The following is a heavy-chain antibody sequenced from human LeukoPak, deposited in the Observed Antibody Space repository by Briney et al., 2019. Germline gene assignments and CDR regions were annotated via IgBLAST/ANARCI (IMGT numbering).Heavy chain of an antibody. Sequence: ASVKVSCKASGYTFTSYAMHWVRQAPGQRLEWMGWINAGNGNTKYSQKFQGRVTITRDTSASTAYMELSSLRSEDTAVYYCARASRNGFGELPTDYWGQGTLVTVSS. CDR3: ARASRNGFGELPTDY. V-gene: IGHV1-3*01. J-gene: IGHJ4*02. D-gene: IGHD3-10*01. CDR1: GYTFTSYA. CDR2: INAGNGNT.